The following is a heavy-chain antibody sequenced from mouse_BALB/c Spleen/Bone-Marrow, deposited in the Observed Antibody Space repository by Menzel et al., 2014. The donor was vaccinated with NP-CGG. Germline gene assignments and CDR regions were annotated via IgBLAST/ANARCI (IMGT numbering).Heavy chain of an antibody. CDR3: ARQYGSSYFDY. J-gene: IGHJ2*01. CDR2: ISGGGSYT. D-gene: IGHD1-1*01. V-gene: IGHV5-9-2*01. CDR1: GFTFSSYG. Sequence: EVQLVESGGGLVKSGGSLKLSCAASGFTFSSYGMSWVRQTPEKGLEWVATISGGGSYTYYPDSVKGRFTISRDNAKNNLYLQMSSLRSEDTALYYCARQYGSSYFDYWGQGTTLTVSS.